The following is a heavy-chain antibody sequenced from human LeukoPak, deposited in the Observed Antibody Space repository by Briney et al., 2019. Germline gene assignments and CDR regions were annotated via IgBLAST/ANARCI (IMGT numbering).Heavy chain of an antibody. D-gene: IGHD6-13*01. V-gene: IGHV1-69*05. Sequence: SVKVSCKASGGTFSSYAISWVRQAPGQGLEWMGGIIPIFGTANYAQKFQGRVTITTDESTSTAYMELSSLRSEDTAVYYCASQSQQQLVTFDIWGQGTMVTVPS. CDR3: ASQSQQQLVTFDI. CDR1: GGTFSSYA. J-gene: IGHJ3*02. CDR2: IIPIFGTA.